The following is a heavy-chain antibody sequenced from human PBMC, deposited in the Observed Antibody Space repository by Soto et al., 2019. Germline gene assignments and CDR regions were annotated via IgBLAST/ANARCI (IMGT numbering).Heavy chain of an antibody. V-gene: IGHV1-18*04. CDR3: ARGPVSGWYLFGDY. D-gene: IGHD6-19*01. CDR2: TSAYNGNT. CDR1: CYTFTSYG. Sequence: ASVKVSSMASCYTFTSYGIIRLRQAPGQGLEWMGWTSAYNGNTNYAQKLQGRVTMTTDTSKSTAYMELRSLRSDDTAVYYCARGPVSGWYLFGDYWGKGTLVTVSS. J-gene: IGHJ4*02.